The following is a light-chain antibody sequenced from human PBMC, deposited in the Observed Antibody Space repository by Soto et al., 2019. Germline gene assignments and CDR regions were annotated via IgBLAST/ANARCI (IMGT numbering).Light chain of an antibody. CDR1: QSVSSN. CDR2: GAS. J-gene: IGKJ1*01. CDR3: QQHSHWPPWT. Sequence: EIVMTQSPATLSVSPGERATLSCRASQSVSSNLAWYQQKPGQAPRLLIYGASSRATGIPDRFSGSGSGTDFTLTISNLEPEDFAVYYCQQHSHWPPWTFGQGTKVDIK. V-gene: IGKV3D-15*01.